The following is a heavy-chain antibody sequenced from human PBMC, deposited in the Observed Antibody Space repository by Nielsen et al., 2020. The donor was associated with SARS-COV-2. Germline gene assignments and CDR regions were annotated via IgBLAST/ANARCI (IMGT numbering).Heavy chain of an antibody. CDR1: GFTFDDYA. J-gene: IGHJ4*02. V-gene: IGHV3-9*01. Sequence: SLKISCAASGFTFDDYAMHWVRQAPGKGLEWVSGISWNSGSIGYADSVKGRFIISRDNAKNSLYLQMNSLRAEDTALYYCALGGGVWELLFDYWGQGTLVTVSS. CDR2: ISWNSGSI. D-gene: IGHD1-26*01. CDR3: ALGGGVWELLFDY.